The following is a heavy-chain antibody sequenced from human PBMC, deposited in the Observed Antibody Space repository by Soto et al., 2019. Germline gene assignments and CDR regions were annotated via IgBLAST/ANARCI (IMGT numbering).Heavy chain of an antibody. Sequence: QVQLVQSGAEVKKPGSSVKVSCKASGGTFSSYTISWVRQAPGQGLEWMGRIIPILGIANYAQKFQGRVTITADKSTSTANMELSSLRAEDTAVYYCATTYYDLLTGYDHLDYWGQGTLVTVSS. CDR1: GGTFSSYT. V-gene: IGHV1-69*02. CDR2: IIPILGIA. J-gene: IGHJ4*02. CDR3: ATTYYDLLTGYDHLDY. D-gene: IGHD3-9*01.